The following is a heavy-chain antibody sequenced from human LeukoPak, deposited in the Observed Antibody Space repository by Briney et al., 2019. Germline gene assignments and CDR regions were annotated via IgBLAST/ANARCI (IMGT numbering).Heavy chain of an antibody. CDR2: ISSNGGST. Sequence: GGSLRLSCAASGFTFSSYAMHWVRQAPGKGLEYVSAISSNGGSTYYANSVKGRFTISRDNSKNTLYLQMNSLRAEDTAVYYCARGPHDAFDIWGQGTMVTVSS. V-gene: IGHV3-64*01. CDR1: GFTFSSYA. CDR3: ARGPHDAFDI. J-gene: IGHJ3*02.